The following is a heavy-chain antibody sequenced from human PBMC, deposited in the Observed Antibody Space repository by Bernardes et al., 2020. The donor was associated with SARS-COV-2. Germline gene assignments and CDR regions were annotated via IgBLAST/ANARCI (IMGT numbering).Heavy chain of an antibody. Sequence: SETLSLTCTVSGGSLSSCGYYWTWIRQHPGKVLDCIGYIHSRGSTSFNPSLKTRVTISLNTSKNQFSLNLSSVTAADTAVYYCARAARTDPVDYWGQ. V-gene: IGHV4-31*03. CDR3: ARAARTDPVDY. J-gene: IGHJ4*02. CDR2: IHSRGST. CDR1: GGSLSSCGYY. D-gene: IGHD2-2*01.